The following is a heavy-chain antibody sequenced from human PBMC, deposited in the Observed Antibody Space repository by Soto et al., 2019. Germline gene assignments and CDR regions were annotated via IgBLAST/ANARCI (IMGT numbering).Heavy chain of an antibody. CDR1: GGSVSNDY. Sequence: SETLSLTCSVSGGSVSNDYWSWIRQPPGKGLEWIGYVSYSESTAYNPSLQSRVTLAVDTSKNQFSLKLSSVTAADTAVYYCARVKGYCSGGSCINWFDPWGQGTLVTVSS. CDR3: ARVKGYCSGGSCINWFDP. CDR2: VSYSEST. V-gene: IGHV4-59*02. D-gene: IGHD2-15*01. J-gene: IGHJ5*02.